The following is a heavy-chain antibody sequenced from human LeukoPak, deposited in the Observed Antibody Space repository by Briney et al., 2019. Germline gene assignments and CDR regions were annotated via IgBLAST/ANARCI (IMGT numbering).Heavy chain of an antibody. V-gene: IGHV4-4*07. D-gene: IGHD1-26*01. J-gene: IGHJ5*02. CDR1: GGSISSYY. CDR2: IYTSGST. CDR3: ARDYSIVGATTISWFDP. Sequence: SETLSLTCTVSGGSISSYYWSWIRQPAGKGLEWIGRIYTSGSTNYNPSLKSRVTMSVDTSKNQFSLKLSSVTAADTAVYYCARDYSIVGATTISWFDPWGQGTLDTVSS.